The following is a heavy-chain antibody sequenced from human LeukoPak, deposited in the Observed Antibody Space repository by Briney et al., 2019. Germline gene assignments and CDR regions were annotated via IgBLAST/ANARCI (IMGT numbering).Heavy chain of an antibody. V-gene: IGHV3-30*18. CDR2: ISYDGSNK. CDR1: GFTFSSYG. J-gene: IGHJ4*02. CDR3: AKVRISSGWSDC. Sequence: PGRSLRLSCAASGFTFSSYGMHWVRQAPGKGLEWVAVISYDGSNKYYADSVKGRFTISRDNSKNTLYLQMNSLRAEDTAVYYCAKVRISSGWSDCWGQGTLVTVSS. D-gene: IGHD6-19*01.